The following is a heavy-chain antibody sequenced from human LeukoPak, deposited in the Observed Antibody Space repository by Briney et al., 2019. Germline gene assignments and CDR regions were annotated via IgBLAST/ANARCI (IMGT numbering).Heavy chain of an antibody. J-gene: IGHJ4*02. D-gene: IGHD1-1*01. CDR1: GYTFTGYY. CDR3: ARDRGQLDPLDY. CDR2: INPNSGGT. Sequence: ASVKVSCKASGYTFTGYYMHWVRPAPGQGLEWMGWINPNSGGTNYAQKFQGWVTMTRDTSISTAYMELSRLRSDDTAVYYCARDRGQLDPLDYWGQGTLVTVSS. V-gene: IGHV1-2*04.